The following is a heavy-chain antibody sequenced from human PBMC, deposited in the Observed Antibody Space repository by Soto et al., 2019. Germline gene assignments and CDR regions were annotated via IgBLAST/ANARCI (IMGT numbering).Heavy chain of an antibody. CDR3: ARGSRRYCSSTSCLPNWFDP. CDR2: MNPNSGNT. CDR1: GYTFTSYG. D-gene: IGHD2-2*01. J-gene: IGHJ5*02. V-gene: IGHV1-8*02. Sequence: ASVKVSCKASGYTFTSYGISWVRQAPGQGLEWMGWMNPNSGNTGYAQKFQGRVTMTRNTSISTAYMELSSLRSEDTAVYYCARGSRRYCSSTSCLPNWFDPWGQGTLVTVSS.